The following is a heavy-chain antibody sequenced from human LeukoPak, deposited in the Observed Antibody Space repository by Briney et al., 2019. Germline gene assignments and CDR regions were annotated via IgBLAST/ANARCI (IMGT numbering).Heavy chain of an antibody. D-gene: IGHD6-19*01. CDR3: AREGSGWYLNWFDP. CDR2: ISYDGSNK. CDR1: GFTFSSYA. Sequence: PGGSLRLSCAASGFTFSSYAMHWVRQAPGKGLEWVAVISYDGSNKYYEDSVKGRFTLSRDNSKNTLYLQMNSQRAEDTAVYYCAREGSGWYLNWFDPWGQGTLVTVSS. V-gene: IGHV3-30*04. J-gene: IGHJ5*02.